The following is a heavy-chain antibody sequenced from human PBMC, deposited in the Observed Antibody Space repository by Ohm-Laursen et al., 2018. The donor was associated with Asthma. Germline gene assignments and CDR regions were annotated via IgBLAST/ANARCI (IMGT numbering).Heavy chain of an antibody. D-gene: IGHD1-1*01. V-gene: IGHV3-74*01. Sequence: SLRLSCTAFGFTFSSYWMHWVRQAPGKGLVWVSRISGDGSSTSYADAVKGRFAISRDNAKNTMYLQMNSLRAEDTAVYYCARMERRTNADFWGQGTLVTVSS. J-gene: IGHJ4*02. CDR3: ARMERRTNADF. CDR1: GFTFSSYW. CDR2: ISGDGSST.